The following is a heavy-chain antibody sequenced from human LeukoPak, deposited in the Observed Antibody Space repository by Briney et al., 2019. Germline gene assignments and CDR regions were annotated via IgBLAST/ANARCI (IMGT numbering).Heavy chain of an antibody. D-gene: IGHD6-19*01. V-gene: IGHV1-69*13. CDR1: GYTFTGYY. CDR2: IIPIFGTA. Sequence: GASVKVSCKASGYTFTGYYMHWVRQAPGQGLEWMGGIIPIFGTANYAQKFQGRVTITADESTSTAYMELSSLRSEDTAVYYCAREETGYSSGWYGDQYFQHWGQGTLVTVSS. CDR3: AREETGYSSGWYGDQYFQH. J-gene: IGHJ1*01.